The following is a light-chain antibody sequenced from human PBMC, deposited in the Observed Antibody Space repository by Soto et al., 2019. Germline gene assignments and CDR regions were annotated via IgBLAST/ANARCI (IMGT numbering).Light chain of an antibody. J-gene: IGKJ5*01. CDR3: QQGNSFPIT. CDR2: AAV. V-gene: IGKV1-12*01. CDR1: QGINKW. Sequence: DIQMTQSPSSVSASVGDRVTITCRASQGINKWLAWYQQKPGKAPRLLIAAAVNLQTGVPSRFSGSGSGTDFTLTISSLQSEDFATYYCQQGNSFPITFGQGTRLEMK.